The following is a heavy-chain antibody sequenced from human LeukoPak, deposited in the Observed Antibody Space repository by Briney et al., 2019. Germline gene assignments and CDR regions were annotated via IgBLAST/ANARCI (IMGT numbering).Heavy chain of an antibody. V-gene: IGHV4-39*01. CDR2: IYYSGGT. Sequence: SETLSLTCTVSGGSISSSSYYWGWIRQPPGKGLEWIGSIYYSGGTYYNPSLKSRVTISVDTSKNQFSLKLSSVTAADTAVYYCARQGDWDYWGQGTLVTVSS. CDR1: GGSISSSSYY. CDR3: ARQGDWDY. J-gene: IGHJ4*02. D-gene: IGHD2-21*01.